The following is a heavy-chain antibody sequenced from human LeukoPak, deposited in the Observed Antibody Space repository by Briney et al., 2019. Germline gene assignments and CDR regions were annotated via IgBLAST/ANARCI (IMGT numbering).Heavy chain of an antibody. CDR3: ARYTHDSRYYYYMDV. CDR1: GGSFSGYY. D-gene: IGHD2-2*02. Sequence: SETLSLTCAVYGGSFSGYYWSWIRQPPGKGLEWIGYIYYSGSTNYNPSLKSRVTISVDTSKNQFSLKLSSVTAADTAVYYCARYTHDSRYYYYMDVWGKGTTVTVSS. V-gene: IGHV4-59*01. CDR2: IYYSGST. J-gene: IGHJ6*03.